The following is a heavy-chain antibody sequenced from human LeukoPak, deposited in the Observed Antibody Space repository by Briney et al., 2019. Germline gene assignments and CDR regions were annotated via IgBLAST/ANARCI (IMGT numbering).Heavy chain of an antibody. V-gene: IGHV1-3*01. CDR1: GYTFTSYA. D-gene: IGHD3-10*02. Sequence: GASVKVSCKASGYTFTSYAMHRVRQAPGQRLEWMGWINAGNGNTKYSQKFQGRVTIARDTSASTAYMELSSLRSEDTAVYYCARDSVRGLNWFDPWGQGTLVTVSS. CDR3: ARDSVRGLNWFDP. CDR2: INAGNGNT. J-gene: IGHJ5*02.